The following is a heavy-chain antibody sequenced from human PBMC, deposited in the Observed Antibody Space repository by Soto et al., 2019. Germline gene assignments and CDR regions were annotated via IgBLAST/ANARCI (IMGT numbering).Heavy chain of an antibody. J-gene: IGHJ6*02. CDR1: GYTFTSYG. V-gene: IGHV1-18*01. CDR3: AVAVAPKYYYYYGMDV. CDR2: ISAYNGNT. Sequence: ASVKVSCKASGYTFTSYGISWVRQAPGQWLEWMGWISAYNGNTNYAQKLQGRVTMTTDTSTSTAYMELRSLRSDDTAVYYCAVAVAPKYYYYYGMDVWGQGTTVTVSS. D-gene: IGHD6-19*01.